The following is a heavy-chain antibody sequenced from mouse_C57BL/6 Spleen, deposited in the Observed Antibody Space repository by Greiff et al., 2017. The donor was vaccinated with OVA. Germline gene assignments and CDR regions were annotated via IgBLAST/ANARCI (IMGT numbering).Heavy chain of an antibody. Sequence: QVQLQQPGAELVKPGASVKMSCKASGYTFTSYWITWVKQRPGQGLEWIGDIYPGSGSTNYNEKFKSKATLTVDTSSSTAYTQLSSLTSEASAVYYCARPPYYYGSSDYAMDYWGQGTSVTVSS. V-gene: IGHV1-55*01. D-gene: IGHD1-1*01. J-gene: IGHJ4*01. CDR1: GYTFTSYW. CDR3: ARPPYYYGSSDYAMDY. CDR2: IYPGSGST.